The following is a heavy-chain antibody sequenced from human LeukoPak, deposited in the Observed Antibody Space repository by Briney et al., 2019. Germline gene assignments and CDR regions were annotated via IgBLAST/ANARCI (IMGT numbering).Heavy chain of an antibody. V-gene: IGHV4-34*01. Sequence: SETLSLTCAVYGGSFSDYYWTWIRQPPGKGLEWIGEINHSGSTNYNASLKSRVTISVDTSKIQFSLKLSSVTAADTAVYYCAREGSSSSLEYWGQGTLVTVSS. J-gene: IGHJ4*02. CDR2: INHSGST. CDR1: GGSFSDYY. CDR3: AREGSSSSLEY. D-gene: IGHD6-6*01.